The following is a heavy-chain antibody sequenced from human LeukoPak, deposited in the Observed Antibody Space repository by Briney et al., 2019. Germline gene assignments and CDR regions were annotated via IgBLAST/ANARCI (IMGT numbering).Heavy chain of an antibody. CDR3: ARASKLNGDYPTPFDY. J-gene: IGHJ4*02. D-gene: IGHD4-17*01. CDR2: MNSDGSST. V-gene: IGHV3-74*01. CDR1: GFTFSSFW. Sequence: PGGSLRLSCVASGFTFSSFWMHWVRQAPGKGLVWVSRMNSDGSSTIYADSVKGRFTISRDNAKNTLYLQMGSLRAEDMAVYYCARASKLNGDYPTPFDYWGQGTLVTVSS.